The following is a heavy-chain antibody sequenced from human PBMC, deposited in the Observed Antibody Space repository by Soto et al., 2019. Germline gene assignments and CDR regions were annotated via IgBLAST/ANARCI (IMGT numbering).Heavy chain of an antibody. CDR1: GYTFTSYA. CDR2: INAGNGNT. Sequence: ASVKVSCKASGYTFTSYAMHWVRQAPGQRLEWMGWINAGNGNTKYSQKFQGRVTMTRNTSISTAYMELSSLRSEDTAVYYCARAVAVAADFDYWGQGTLVTVSS. J-gene: IGHJ4*02. CDR3: ARAVAVAADFDY. D-gene: IGHD6-19*01. V-gene: IGHV1-3*01.